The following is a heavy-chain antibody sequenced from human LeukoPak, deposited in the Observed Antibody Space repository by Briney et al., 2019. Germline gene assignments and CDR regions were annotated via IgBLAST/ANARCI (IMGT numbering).Heavy chain of an antibody. V-gene: IGHV3-53*01. D-gene: IGHD3-16*01. CDR3: ARGGPGDY. J-gene: IGHJ4*02. CDR1: GFTFSSYS. CDR2: IYSGGST. Sequence: GGSLRLSCAASGFTFSSYSMHWVRRAPGKGLEWVSVIYSGGSTYYADSVKGRFTISRDNSKNTLYLQMNSLRAEDTAVYYCARGGPGDYWGQGTLVTVSS.